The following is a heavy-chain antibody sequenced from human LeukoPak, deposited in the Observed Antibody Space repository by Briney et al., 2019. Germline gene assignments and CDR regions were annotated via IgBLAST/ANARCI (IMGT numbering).Heavy chain of an antibody. Sequence: GGSLRLSCAASGLTFSSYSMNWVRQAPGKGLEWVSSISSSSNYICYADSVKGRFTISRDNAKNSLYLQMNSLRAEDTAVYYCARVPHAMVRGVIITEFYFDYWGQGTLVTVSS. V-gene: IGHV3-21*01. J-gene: IGHJ4*02. D-gene: IGHD3-10*01. CDR1: GLTFSSYS. CDR3: ARVPHAMVRGVIITEFYFDY. CDR2: ISSSSNYI.